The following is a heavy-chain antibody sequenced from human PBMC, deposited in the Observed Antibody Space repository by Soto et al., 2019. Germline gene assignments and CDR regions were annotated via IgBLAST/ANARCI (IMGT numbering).Heavy chain of an antibody. J-gene: IGHJ4*02. Sequence: SETLSLTCTVSGGSISSGGYYWSWIRQHPGKGLEWIGYIYYSGSTYYNLSLKSRVTISVDTSKNQFSLKLSSVTAAEPAVYYCARDKARYCTNGVCYNDGSFDYWGQGTLVTVSS. D-gene: IGHD2-8*01. CDR1: GGSISSGGYY. CDR3: ARDKARYCTNGVCYNDGSFDY. CDR2: IYYSGST. V-gene: IGHV4-31*03.